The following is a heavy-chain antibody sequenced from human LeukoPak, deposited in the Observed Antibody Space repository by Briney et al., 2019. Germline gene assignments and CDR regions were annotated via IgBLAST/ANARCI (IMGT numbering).Heavy chain of an antibody. V-gene: IGHV3-23*01. CDR3: AKGVWFGELLSDAAQYFDY. J-gene: IGHJ4*02. D-gene: IGHD3-10*01. CDR1: GFIFSTYG. Sequence: PGGSLRLSCAASGFIFSTYGMSWVRQAPGKGLEWVSAISGSGGSTYYADSVKGRFTISRDNSRDTLYLQMNSLRAEDTAVYYCAKGVWFGELLSDAAQYFDYWGQGTLVTVSS. CDR2: ISGSGGST.